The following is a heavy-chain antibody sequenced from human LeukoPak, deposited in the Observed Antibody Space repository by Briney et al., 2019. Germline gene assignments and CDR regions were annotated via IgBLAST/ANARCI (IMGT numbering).Heavy chain of an antibody. CDR1: GFTFSTYA. CDR2: ISDSGGTT. J-gene: IGHJ4*02. Sequence: AWGSLRLSCAASGFTFSTYAMSWVRQAPGKGLELVSGISDSGGTTYYADSVKGRFTISRDNSKNTLYLQMNSLRADDTAVYYCAKHSYRVDSFTDYWGQGTLVTVSS. CDR3: AKHSYRVDSFTDY. V-gene: IGHV3-23*01. D-gene: IGHD5-12*01.